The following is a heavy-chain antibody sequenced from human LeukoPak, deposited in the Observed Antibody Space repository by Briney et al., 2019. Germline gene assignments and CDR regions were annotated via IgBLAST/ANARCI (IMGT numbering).Heavy chain of an antibody. CDR1: GGTFSSYA. Sequence: GASVKVSCKASGGTFSSYAISWVRQAPGQGLEWMGGIIPIFGTANCAQKFQGRVTITADESTSTAYMELSSLRSEDTAVYYCARERWSQPLHRYDISTGAAHLYYMDVWGKGTTVTISS. CDR2: IIPIFGTA. V-gene: IGHV1-69*13. J-gene: IGHJ6*03. CDR3: ARERWSQPLHRYDISTGAAHLYYMDV. D-gene: IGHD3-9*01.